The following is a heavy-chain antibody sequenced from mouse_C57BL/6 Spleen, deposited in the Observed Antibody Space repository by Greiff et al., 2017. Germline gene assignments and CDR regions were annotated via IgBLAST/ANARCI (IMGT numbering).Heavy chain of an antibody. V-gene: IGHV1-15*01. J-gene: IGHJ1*03. D-gene: IGHD1-1*01. CDR1: GYTFTDYE. CDR2: IDPETGGT. CDR3: TSLITTVVAPEYFDV. Sequence: VKLQQSGAELVRPGASVTLSCKASGYTFTDYEMHWVKQTPVHGLEWIGAIDPETGGTAYNQKFKGKAILTADKSSSTAYMELRSLTSEDSAVYYCTSLITTVVAPEYFDVWGTGTTVTVSS.